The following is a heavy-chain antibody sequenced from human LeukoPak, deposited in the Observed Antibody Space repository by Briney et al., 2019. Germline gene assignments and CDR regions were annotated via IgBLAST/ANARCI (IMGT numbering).Heavy chain of an antibody. D-gene: IGHD3-22*01. Sequence: SETLSLTCTVSGGSISSYYWSWIRQPAGKGLEWIGRVYTSGSTNYNPSLKSRVTMSVDTSKNQFSLKLSSVTAADTAVHYCARDLFYYDSSGHDRTGGFDYWGQGTLVTVSS. CDR2: VYTSGST. J-gene: IGHJ4*02. CDR3: ARDLFYYDSSGHDRTGGFDY. CDR1: GGSISSYY. V-gene: IGHV4-4*07.